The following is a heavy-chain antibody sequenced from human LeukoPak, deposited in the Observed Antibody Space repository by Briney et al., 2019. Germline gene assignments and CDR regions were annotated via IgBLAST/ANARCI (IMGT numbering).Heavy chain of an antibody. Sequence: GGSLRLSCAASGFTVSSNDMSWVRQAPGKGLEWVSVIYSGGRTFYADSVKGRFTISRDNSKNTLYLQMNSLRAEDTAVYYCAKVAQWLVRDYFDYWGQGTLVTVSS. CDR1: GFTVSSND. D-gene: IGHD6-19*01. CDR2: IYSGGRT. CDR3: AKVAQWLVRDYFDY. J-gene: IGHJ4*02. V-gene: IGHV3-53*01.